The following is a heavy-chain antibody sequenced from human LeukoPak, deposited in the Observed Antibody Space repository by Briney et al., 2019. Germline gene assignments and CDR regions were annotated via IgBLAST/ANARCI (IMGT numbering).Heavy chain of an antibody. J-gene: IGHJ4*02. CDR2: IYYSGST. CDR3: AASREVYYGSGSYLPFDY. Sequence: SETLSLTCTVSGGSISSYYWSWIRQPPGKGLEWIGYIYYSGSTNYNPSLKSRVTISVDTSKNQFSLKLSSVTAADTAVYYCAASREVYYGSGSYLPFDYWGQGTLVTVSS. D-gene: IGHD3-10*01. CDR1: GGSISSYY. V-gene: IGHV4-59*01.